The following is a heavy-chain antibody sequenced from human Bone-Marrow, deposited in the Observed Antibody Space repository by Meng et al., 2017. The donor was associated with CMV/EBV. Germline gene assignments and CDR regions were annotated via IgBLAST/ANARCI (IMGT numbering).Heavy chain of an antibody. Sequence: RGSLRLSCAASGFTFSSYWMSWVRQAPGKGLEWVANIKQDGSEKYYVDSVKGRFTISRDNAKNSLYLQMNSLRAEDTAVYYCARVGSSSSFASYYYYGMDVWGQGTTVTVSS. CDR3: ARVGSSSSFASYYYYGMDV. V-gene: IGHV3-7*01. J-gene: IGHJ6*02. CDR2: IKQDGSEK. D-gene: IGHD6-6*01. CDR1: GFTFSSYW.